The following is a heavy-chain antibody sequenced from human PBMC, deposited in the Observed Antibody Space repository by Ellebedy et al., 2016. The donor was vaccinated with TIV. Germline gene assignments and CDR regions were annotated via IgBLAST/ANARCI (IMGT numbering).Heavy chain of an antibody. J-gene: IGHJ5*02. CDR2: IYHSGST. D-gene: IGHD3-10*01. CDR3: ARWFGELLYVRWFDP. Sequence: SETLSLTCTVSGGSISRSSYYWGWIRQPPEKGLEWIGSIYHSGSTYYNPSLKSRVTISVDTSKNQFSLRLNSVTAADTAVYYCARWFGELLYVRWFDPWGQGTLVTVSS. V-gene: IGHV4-39*01. CDR1: GGSISRSSYY.